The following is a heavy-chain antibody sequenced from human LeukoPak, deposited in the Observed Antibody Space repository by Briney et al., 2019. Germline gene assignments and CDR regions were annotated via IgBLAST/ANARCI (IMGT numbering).Heavy chain of an antibody. CDR1: GFTFSSHW. CDR2: IRSKAYGGTT. D-gene: IGHD6-13*01. V-gene: IGHV3-49*04. Sequence: GGSLRLSCVTSGFTFSSHWMSWVRQAPGKGLEWVGFIRSKAYGGTTEYAASVKGRFTISRDDSKSIAYLQMNSLKTEDTAVYYCTREGYSSSWYRAWFDPWGQGTLVTVSS. CDR3: TREGYSSSWYRAWFDP. J-gene: IGHJ5*02.